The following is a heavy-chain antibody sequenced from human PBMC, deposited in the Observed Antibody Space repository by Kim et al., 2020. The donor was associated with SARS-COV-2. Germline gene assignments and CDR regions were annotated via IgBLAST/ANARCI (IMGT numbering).Heavy chain of an antibody. Sequence: SETLSLTCTVSGGSISSGGYYWSWIRQHPGKGLEWIGYIYYSGSTYYNPSLKSRVTISVDTSKNQFSLKLSSVTAADTAVYYCARDYYDSSREPPTGWYFDLWGRGTLVTVSS. CDR3: ARDYYDSSREPPTGWYFDL. CDR1: GGSISSGGYY. D-gene: IGHD3-22*01. J-gene: IGHJ2*01. V-gene: IGHV4-31*03. CDR2: IYYSGST.